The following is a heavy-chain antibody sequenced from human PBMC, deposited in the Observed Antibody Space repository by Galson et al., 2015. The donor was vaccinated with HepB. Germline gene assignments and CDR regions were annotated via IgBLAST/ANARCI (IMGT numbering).Heavy chain of an antibody. CDR2: IDPGDSRT. Sequence: QSGAEVKKPGESLRISCKASGYSFTTYWITWVRQMPGKGLEWMGRIDPGDSRTNYSPSFQGLVTISADKSISTAYLQWNSLRASDTAMYYCTRRETGTRGDDYWGQGTLVTVSS. CDR1: GYSFTTYW. V-gene: IGHV5-10-1*01. CDR3: TRRETGTRGDDY. J-gene: IGHJ4*02. D-gene: IGHD1-7*01.